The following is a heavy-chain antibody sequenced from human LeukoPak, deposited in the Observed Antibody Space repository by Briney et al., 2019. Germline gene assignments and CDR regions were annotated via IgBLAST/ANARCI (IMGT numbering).Heavy chain of an antibody. CDR2: IYYGRTA. V-gene: IGHV4-39*01. CDR1: AGSISSSSHH. J-gene: IGHJ4*02. Sequence: SETLSLTCTVSAGSISSSSHHWGWIRQSPGKGLEWIGAIYYGRTAYYNPSLNSRVAISVATSTNQFSLQLNSVTAADTAVYYCVRHDGRGGNTMGALDSWGQGSLVTVSS. D-gene: IGHD3-3*01. CDR3: VRHDGRGGNTMGALDS.